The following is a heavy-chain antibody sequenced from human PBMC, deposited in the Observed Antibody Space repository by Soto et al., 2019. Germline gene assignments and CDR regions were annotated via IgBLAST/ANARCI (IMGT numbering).Heavy chain of an antibody. D-gene: IGHD6-19*01. Sequence: QVQLLQSGPEVKKPGTSVKVSCKASGDTFTNLGISWVRQAPGQGLEWMGWISAFNGNTNHAQKFQGRVTMTTETSTRTLYMELRSLRSDDTAVYYCARERAVGLYLDDWGQGTLVTVSS. J-gene: IGHJ4*02. CDR1: GDTFTNLG. CDR3: ARERAVGLYLDD. CDR2: ISAFNGNT. V-gene: IGHV1-18*04.